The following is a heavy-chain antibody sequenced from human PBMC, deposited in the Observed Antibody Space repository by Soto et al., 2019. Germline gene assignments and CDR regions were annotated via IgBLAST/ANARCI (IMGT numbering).Heavy chain of an antibody. CDR3: ASRSSGWYYGMDV. CDR2: IDYSGST. Sequence: QVQLQESGPGLVKPSETLSLTCTVSGGSISSHYWSWIRQPPGKGLEWIGYIDYSGSTNYNPSLKNRVTISVDTSTNQFSLKLSSVAAADTAVYYCASRSSGWYYGMDVWGQGTTVTVSS. V-gene: IGHV4-59*08. J-gene: IGHJ6*02. CDR1: GGSISSHY. D-gene: IGHD6-19*01.